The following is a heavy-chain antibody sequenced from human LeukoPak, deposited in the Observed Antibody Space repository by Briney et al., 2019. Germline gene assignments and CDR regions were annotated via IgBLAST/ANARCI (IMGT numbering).Heavy chain of an antibody. D-gene: IGHD6-13*01. CDR3: AKDSGKQLVPFDAFDI. Sequence: HPGRSLRLSCAASGFTFSSYAMHWVRQAPGKGLEWVAVISYDGSNKYYADSVKGRFTISRDNAKNSLYLQMNSLRAEDTALYYCAKDSGKQLVPFDAFDIWGQGTMVTVSS. J-gene: IGHJ3*02. V-gene: IGHV3-30-3*01. CDR1: GFTFSSYA. CDR2: ISYDGSNK.